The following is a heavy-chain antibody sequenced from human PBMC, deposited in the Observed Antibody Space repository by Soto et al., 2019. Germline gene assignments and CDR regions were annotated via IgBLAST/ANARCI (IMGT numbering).Heavy chain of an antibody. V-gene: IGHV4-30-4*01. J-gene: IGHJ4*02. D-gene: IGHD6-13*01. Sequence: SETLSLTCTVSGGSISSGDYYWSWIRQPPGKGLEWIGYIYYSGSTYYNPSLKSRVAISVDTSKNQFSLKLSSVTAADTAVYYCARVAAASNYFDYWGQGTLVTVSS. CDR3: ARVAAASNYFDY. CDR1: GGSISSGDYY. CDR2: IYYSGST.